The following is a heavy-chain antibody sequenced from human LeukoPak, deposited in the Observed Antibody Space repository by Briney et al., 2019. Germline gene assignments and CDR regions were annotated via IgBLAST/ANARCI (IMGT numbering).Heavy chain of an antibody. CDR3: AKAPHYYYYYMDV. V-gene: IGHV3-9*01. Sequence: GGSLRLSCAASGFTFSSYTINWVRQAPGKGLEWVSGISWNGDTIGYAYSVKGRFTISRDNAKTSLYLLMNSLRAEGTALYYCAKAPHYYYYYMDVWGKGTTVTVSS. CDR1: GFTFSSYT. CDR2: ISWNGDTI. J-gene: IGHJ6*03.